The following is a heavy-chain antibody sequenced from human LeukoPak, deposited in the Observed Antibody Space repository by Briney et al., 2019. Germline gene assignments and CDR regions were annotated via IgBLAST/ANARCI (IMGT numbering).Heavy chain of an antibody. V-gene: IGHV1-8*03. CDR3: ARGGYSSRALFDY. CDR2: MNPNSGNT. J-gene: IGHJ4*02. Sequence: ASVKVSCKASGYTFTSYDINWVRQATGQGLEWMGWMNPNSGNTGYAQKFQGRVTITRNTSISTAYMELSSLRSEDMAVYYCARGGYSSRALFDYWGQGTLVTVSS. CDR1: GYTFTSYD. D-gene: IGHD6-13*01.